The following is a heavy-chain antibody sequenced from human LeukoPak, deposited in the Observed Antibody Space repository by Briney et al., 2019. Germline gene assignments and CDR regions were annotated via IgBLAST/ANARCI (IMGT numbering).Heavy chain of an antibody. CDR3: AKTVAGSYSYQGGDY. Sequence: GGSLRLSCAASGFTFSAYSINWGRQAPRQGLEWVSSISSSSNYIYYADSVKGRFTISRDNAKNSLFLQMNSLRAEDTAVYYCAKTVAGSYSYQGGDYWGQGTLVTVSS. V-gene: IGHV3-21*01. CDR2: ISSSSNYI. D-gene: IGHD3-10*01. J-gene: IGHJ4*02. CDR1: GFTFSAYS.